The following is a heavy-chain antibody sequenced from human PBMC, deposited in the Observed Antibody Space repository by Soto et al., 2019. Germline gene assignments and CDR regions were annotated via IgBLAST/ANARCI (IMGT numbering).Heavy chain of an antibody. Sequence: GGSLRLSCAASGFTFSSYAMTWVRQAPGKGLEWVSAISASGISTYYADSVKGRFTISRDNSKNTLYLQMNSLRAEDTAVYYCAKGRGGGTYYFDYWGQGTLVTVSS. CDR3: AKGRGGGTYYFDY. CDR1: GFTFSSYA. J-gene: IGHJ4*02. V-gene: IGHV3-23*01. CDR2: ISASGIST. D-gene: IGHD2-21*01.